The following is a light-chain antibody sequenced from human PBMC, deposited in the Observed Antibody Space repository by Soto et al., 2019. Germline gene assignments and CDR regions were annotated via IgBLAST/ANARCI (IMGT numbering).Light chain of an antibody. CDR2: DNN. V-gene: IGLV1-51*01. CDR1: SSNIGNNY. Sequence: QSVLTQPPSVSAAPGQRVTISCSGSSSNIGNNYVSWYQQLPGTAPKLLIYDNNKGPSGIPDRFSGSKSGTSATLDITGLQTGDEADYYCGTWDSSLSAVVFGGGTKVTVL. J-gene: IGLJ2*01. CDR3: GTWDSSLSAVV.